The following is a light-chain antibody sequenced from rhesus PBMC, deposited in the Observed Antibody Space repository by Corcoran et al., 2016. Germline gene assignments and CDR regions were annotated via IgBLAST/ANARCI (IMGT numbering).Light chain of an antibody. V-gene: IGKV1-33*02. J-gene: IGKJ4*01. Sequence: DIQMTQSPSSLSASVGDRVTITCQASQGISSWLAWYQQKPGKAPKLLIHAASSLQSGVPSRFSGTGSGTDFTLTISSLQPEEFATYYSQQHNSYPLTFGGGTKVEIK. CDR3: QQHNSYPLT. CDR1: QGISSW. CDR2: AAS.